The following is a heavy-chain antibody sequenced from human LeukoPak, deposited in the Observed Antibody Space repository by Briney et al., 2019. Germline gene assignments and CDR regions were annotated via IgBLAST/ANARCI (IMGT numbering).Heavy chain of an antibody. Sequence: GESLKISCKGSGYNFTNYWIGWVRQMPGQGLEWMGIIYPGDSDTRYSPSFQGQVTISADKSISTAYLQWSSLKASDTAMYYCARSDTTMVFSWFDPWGQGTLVTVSS. CDR1: GYNFTNYW. CDR2: IYPGDSDT. D-gene: IGHD5-18*01. CDR3: ARSDTTMVFSWFDP. V-gene: IGHV5-51*01. J-gene: IGHJ5*02.